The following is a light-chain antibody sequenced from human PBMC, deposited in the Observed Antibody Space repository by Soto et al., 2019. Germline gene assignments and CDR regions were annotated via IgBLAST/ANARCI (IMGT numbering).Light chain of an antibody. V-gene: IGKV3-20*01. CDR2: GAS. Sequence: EIVLTQSPGTLSLSPGERATLSCRASQSVNNNYLAWYQQKPGQAPRLLIYGASTRATGISDRFSGSGSGTAFTLTINRLEPEDVGVFYCHLYNRSPYNFGQGTKLEIK. J-gene: IGKJ2*01. CDR3: HLYNRSPYN. CDR1: QSVNNNY.